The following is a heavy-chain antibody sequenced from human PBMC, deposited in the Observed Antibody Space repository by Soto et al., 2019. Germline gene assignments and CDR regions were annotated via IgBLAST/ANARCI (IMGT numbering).Heavy chain of an antibody. CDR2: MNPNSGNT. V-gene: IGHV1-8*01. D-gene: IGHD2-2*01. Sequence: ASVKVSCKASGYTFTSYDINWVRQATGQGPEWMGWMNPNSGNTGYAQKFQGRVTMTRNTSISTAYMELSSLRYEDTAVYYCARGAPIVVVPAAQSSLGDWFDPWGQGTLVTVSS. CDR1: GYTFTSYD. J-gene: IGHJ5*02. CDR3: ARGAPIVVVPAAQSSLGDWFDP.